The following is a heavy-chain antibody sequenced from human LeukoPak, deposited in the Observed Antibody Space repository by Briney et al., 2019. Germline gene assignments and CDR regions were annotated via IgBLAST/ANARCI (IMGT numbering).Heavy chain of an antibody. D-gene: IGHD3-3*01. J-gene: IGHJ4*02. CDR2: INTDGSSA. CDR3: ARASFGVIVGPDY. Sequence: GGSLRLSCAASGFTFSSYWMHWVRQAPGKGLVWVSRINTDGSSATYADSVKGRFTVSRDNAKNTLSLQMNSLRAEDTAVYYCARASFGVIVGPDYWGQGTLVTVSS. CDR1: GFTFSSYW. V-gene: IGHV3-74*01.